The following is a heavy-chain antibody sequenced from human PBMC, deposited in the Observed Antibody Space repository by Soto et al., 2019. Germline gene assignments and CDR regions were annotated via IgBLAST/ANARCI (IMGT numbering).Heavy chain of an antibody. CDR1: GGTFSSYA. Sequence: QVQLVQSGAEVKKPGSSVKVSCKASGGTFSSYAISWVRQAPGQGLEWMGGIIPIFGTANYAQKFQGRVTITGDKATSTADMELSSLRSEDTAVYYCAMIAARFGYYYGMDVWGQGTTVTVSS. CDR2: IIPIFGTA. J-gene: IGHJ6*02. V-gene: IGHV1-69*06. D-gene: IGHD6-6*01. CDR3: AMIAARFGYYYGMDV.